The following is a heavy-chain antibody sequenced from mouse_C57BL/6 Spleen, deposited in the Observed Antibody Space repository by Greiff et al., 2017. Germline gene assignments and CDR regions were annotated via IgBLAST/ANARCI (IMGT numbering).Heavy chain of an antibody. V-gene: IGHV14-4*01. J-gene: IGHJ2*01. Sequence: EVQLQQSGAELVRPGASVKLSCTASGFNIKDDYMHWVKQRPEQGLEWIGWIDPENGDTEYASKFQGKATITADTSSNTAYLQLSSLTSEDTAVYYCTTYGWLLREGVDYWGQGTTLTVSS. CDR3: TTYGWLLREGVDY. CDR1: GFNIKDDY. CDR2: IDPENGDT. D-gene: IGHD2-3*01.